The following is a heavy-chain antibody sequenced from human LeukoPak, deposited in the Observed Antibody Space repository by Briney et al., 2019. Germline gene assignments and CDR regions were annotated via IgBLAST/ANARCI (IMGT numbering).Heavy chain of an antibody. V-gene: IGHV4-34*01. J-gene: IGHJ4*02. Sequence: PSETLSLTCAVYGGSFSGYYWSWIRQPPGKGLEWIGEINHSGSTNYNPSLKSRVTISVDTSKNQFSLKLSSVTAADTAVYYCAIGRYCSSTSCYGGDMKYWGQGTLVTVSS. CDR3: AIGRYCSSTSCYGGDMKY. CDR1: GGSFSGYY. D-gene: IGHD2-2*01. CDR2: INHSGST.